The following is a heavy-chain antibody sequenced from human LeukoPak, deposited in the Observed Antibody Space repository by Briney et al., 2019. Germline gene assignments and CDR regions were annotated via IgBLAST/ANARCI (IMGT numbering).Heavy chain of an antibody. J-gene: IGHJ4*02. CDR3: ARLALRELRAGIDY. CDR1: GYSISSGYY. CDR2: IDHSGST. Sequence: PSETLSLTCTVSGYSISSGYYWGWIRQPPGKGLEWTGSIDHSGSTYYNPSLKSRITISVDTSKNQFSLKLSSVTAADTAVYYCARLALRELRAGIDYWGQGTLVTVSS. V-gene: IGHV4-38-2*02. D-gene: IGHD1-26*01.